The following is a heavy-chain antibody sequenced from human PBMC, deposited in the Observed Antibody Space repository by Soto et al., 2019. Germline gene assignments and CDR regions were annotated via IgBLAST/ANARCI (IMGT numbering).Heavy chain of an antibody. CDR3: ARLRFLEWLLLDYMDV. J-gene: IGHJ6*03. D-gene: IGHD3-3*01. CDR2: IKQDGSEK. V-gene: IGHV3-7*01. CDR1: GFTFSSYW. Sequence: GGSLRLSCAASGFTFSSYWMSWVRQAPGKGLEWVANIKQDGSEKYYVDSVKGRFTISRDNAKNSLYLQMNSLRAEDTAVYYCARLRFLEWLLLDYMDVWGKGTTVTVSS.